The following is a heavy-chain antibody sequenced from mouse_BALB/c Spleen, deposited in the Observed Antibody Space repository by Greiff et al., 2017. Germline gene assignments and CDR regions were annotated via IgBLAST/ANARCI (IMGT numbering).Heavy chain of an antibody. D-gene: IGHD2-1*01. CDR1: GFNIKDYY. J-gene: IGHJ4*01. CDR3: APIYYGGAMDY. CDR2: IDPENGNT. Sequence: VQLQQSGAELVWPGALVKLSCKASGFNIKDYYMHWVKQRPEQGLEWIGWIDPENGNTIYDPKFQGKASITADTSSNTAYLQLSSLTSEDTAVYYCAPIYYGGAMDYWGQGTSVTVSS. V-gene: IGHV14-1*02.